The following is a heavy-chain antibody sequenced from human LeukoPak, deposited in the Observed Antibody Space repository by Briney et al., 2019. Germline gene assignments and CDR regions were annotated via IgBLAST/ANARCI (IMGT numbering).Heavy chain of an antibody. CDR3: ARSITSSWYGDFQH. CDR2: IYYSGST. Sequence: SETLSLTCTVSGGSMSGYFWSWIRQPPGKGLEWIGYIYYSGSTNYNPSLKSRVTISVDTSKNQFSLKLSSVTAADAAVYYCARSITSSWYGDFQHWGQGTLVTVSS. V-gene: IGHV4-59*01. CDR1: GGSMSGYF. D-gene: IGHD6-13*01. J-gene: IGHJ1*01.